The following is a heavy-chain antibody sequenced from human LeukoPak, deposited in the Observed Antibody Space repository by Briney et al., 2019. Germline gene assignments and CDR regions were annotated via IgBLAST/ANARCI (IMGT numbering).Heavy chain of an antibody. CDR1: GYTFTSYD. Sequence: ASVKVSCKASGYTFTSYDISWVRQAPGQGLEWMGGIIPMSGTTNYSQKFQGRVTIAADESTNTACMALSSLRSEDTALYYCAREQWLVTHRYYYDGMDVWGQGTTVTVSS. D-gene: IGHD6-19*01. CDR3: AREQWLVTHRYYYDGMDV. J-gene: IGHJ6*02. CDR2: IIPMSGTT. V-gene: IGHV1-69*13.